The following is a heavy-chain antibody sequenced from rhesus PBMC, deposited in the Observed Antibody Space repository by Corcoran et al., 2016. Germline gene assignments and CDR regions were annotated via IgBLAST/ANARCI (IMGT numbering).Heavy chain of an antibody. D-gene: IGHD6-37*01. Sequence: QVQLQESGPGVVKPSETLSLTCAVSGGSISGYYLWSWIRQPPGKGLEWIGYIYGGSGSTSYNPSLKSRVIISIDTSKNQFSLKLSSVTAADTAVYYCARTSSGGWSYDYWGQGVLVTVSS. CDR1: GGSISGYYL. CDR2: IYGGSGST. V-gene: IGHV4-143*01. J-gene: IGHJ4*01. CDR3: ARTSSGGWSYDY.